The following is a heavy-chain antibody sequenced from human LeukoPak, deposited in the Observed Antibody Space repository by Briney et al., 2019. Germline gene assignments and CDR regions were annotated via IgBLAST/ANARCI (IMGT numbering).Heavy chain of an antibody. D-gene: IGHD3-22*01. Sequence: SETLSLTCAVYGGSFSGYYWSWIRQPPGKGLEWIGEINHSGSTNYNPSLKSRVTISVDTSKNQFSLKLSSVTAADTAVYYCARREYYYDSSGYYSWFDYWGQGTLVTVSS. CDR3: ARREYYYDSSGYYSWFDY. CDR1: GGSFSGYY. V-gene: IGHV4-34*01. CDR2: INHSGST. J-gene: IGHJ4*02.